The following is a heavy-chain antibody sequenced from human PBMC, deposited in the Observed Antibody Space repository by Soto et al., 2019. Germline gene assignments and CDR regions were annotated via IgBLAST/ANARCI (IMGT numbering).Heavy chain of an antibody. V-gene: IGHV3-23*01. D-gene: IGHD4-17*01. J-gene: IGHJ6*03. CDR1: GFTFSSYA. CDR2: ISGSGGST. CDR3: AKVKNYGDLYYYYYYMDV. Sequence: EVQLLESGGGLVQPGGSLRLSCAASGFTFSSYAMSWVRQAPGKGLEWVSAISGSGGSTYYADSVKGRFTISRDNSKNTLYLQMNSLRAEDTAVYYCAKVKNYGDLYYYYYYMDVWGKGTTVTVSS.